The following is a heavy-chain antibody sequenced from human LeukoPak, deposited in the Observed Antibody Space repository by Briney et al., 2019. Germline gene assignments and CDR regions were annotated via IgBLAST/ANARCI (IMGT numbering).Heavy chain of an antibody. CDR3: ARLDVGASGRMDF. D-gene: IGHD4/OR15-4a*01. CDR1: GGSLSSYY. Sequence: SETLSLTCTVSGGSLSSYYWSWIRRPPGKGLEWIGYIYYSERTNYNPSLKSQVTMSVDTSKNHFSLKLSAVTAADTAVYYWARLDVGASGRMDFWGRGTTVTVSS. CDR2: IYYSERT. V-gene: IGHV4-59*12. J-gene: IGHJ6*02.